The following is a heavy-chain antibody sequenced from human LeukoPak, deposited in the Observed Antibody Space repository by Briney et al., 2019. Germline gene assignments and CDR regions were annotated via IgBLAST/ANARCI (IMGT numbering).Heavy chain of an antibody. V-gene: IGHV4-34*01. CDR2: INHSGST. D-gene: IGHD3-9*01. CDR1: GGSFSGYY. Sequence: PSETLSLTCAVYGGSFSGYYWSWIRQPPGKGLEWIGEINHSGSTNYNPSLKSRVTISVDTPKNQFSLKLSSVTAADTAVYYCAAHYDILTGYSDYWGQGTLVTVSS. J-gene: IGHJ4*02. CDR3: AAHYDILTGYSDY.